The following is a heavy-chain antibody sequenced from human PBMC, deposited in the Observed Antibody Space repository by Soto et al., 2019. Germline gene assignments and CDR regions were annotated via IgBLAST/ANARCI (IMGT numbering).Heavy chain of an antibody. D-gene: IGHD4-17*01. Sequence: ASVKVSCKASGGTFSSYAISWVRQAPGQGLEWMGGIIPIFGTANYAQKFQGRVTITADESTSTAYMELSSLRSEDTAVYYCARVGYGGSPLYYYYGMDVWGQGTTVTVSS. CDR1: GGTFSSYA. CDR2: IIPIFGTA. V-gene: IGHV1-69*13. J-gene: IGHJ6*02. CDR3: ARVGYGGSPLYYYYGMDV.